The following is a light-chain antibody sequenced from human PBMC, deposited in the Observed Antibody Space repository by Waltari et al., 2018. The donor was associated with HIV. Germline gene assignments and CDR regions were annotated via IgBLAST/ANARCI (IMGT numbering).Light chain of an antibody. Sequence: QSALTQPRSVSGSPEQSVTIACTGTSRDIGYFDYFSWYQQYPGKAPKVIIYEVSQRPSGVPDRFTASKSGITASLTISGLQDEDEADYYCCSYAGTYTYVFGTGTTVTVL. CDR1: SRDIGYFDY. CDR3: CSYAGTYTYV. V-gene: IGLV2-11*01. J-gene: IGLJ1*01. CDR2: EVS.